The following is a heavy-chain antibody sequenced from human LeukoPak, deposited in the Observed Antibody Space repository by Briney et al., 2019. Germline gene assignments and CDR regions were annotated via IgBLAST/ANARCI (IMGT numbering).Heavy chain of an antibody. CDR3: ARSYDSWSGMGDAFDI. D-gene: IGHD3-3*01. CDR1: GFTFSSYS. V-gene: IGHV3-21*01. CDR2: ISSSSSYI. Sequence: GGSLRLSCAASGFTFSSYSMNWVRQAPGKGLEWVSSISSSSSYIYYADSVKGRFTISRDNAKNSLYLQMNSLGAEDTAVYYCARSYDSWSGMGDAFDIWGQGTMVTVSS. J-gene: IGHJ3*02.